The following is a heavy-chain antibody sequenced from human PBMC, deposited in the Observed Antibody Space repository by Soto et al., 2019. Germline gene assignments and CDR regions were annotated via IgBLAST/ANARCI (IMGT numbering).Heavy chain of an antibody. CDR1: GYTFTSYD. Sequence: QVQLVQSGAEVKKPGASVKVSCKASGYTFTSYDINWVRQATGQGLEWMGWMNPNSGNTGYAQKFQGRVTMTRTTSISTAYMELSSLRSEDTAVYYCARVTIAHNWFDPWGQGTLVTVSS. CDR2: MNPNSGNT. V-gene: IGHV1-8*01. J-gene: IGHJ5*02. D-gene: IGHD4-4*01. CDR3: ARVTIAHNWFDP.